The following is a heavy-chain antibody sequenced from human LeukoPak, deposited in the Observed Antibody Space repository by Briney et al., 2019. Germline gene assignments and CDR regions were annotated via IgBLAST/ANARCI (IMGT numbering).Heavy chain of an antibody. D-gene: IGHD1-26*01. CDR3: ARDGGIVGATTFDY. V-gene: IGHV4-38-2*02. Sequence: PSETLSLTCAVSGYSISSGYYWGWIRQPPGKGLEWIGSIYHSGSTYYNPSLKSRVTISVDTSKNQSSLKLSSVTAADTAVYYCARDGGIVGATTFDYWGQGTLVTVSS. CDR1: GYSISSGYY. CDR2: IYHSGST. J-gene: IGHJ4*02.